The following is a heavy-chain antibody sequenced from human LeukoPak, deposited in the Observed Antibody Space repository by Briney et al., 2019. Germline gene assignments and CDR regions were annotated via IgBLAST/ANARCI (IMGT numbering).Heavy chain of an antibody. CDR3: ARSSGYYYGDFDY. Sequence: SETLSLTCTVSGGSISRYYWSWIRQPPGKGLEWIGYIYSSGSTNYNPSLKSRVTISVDTSKNQFSLTLSSVTAADTAVYYCARSSGYYYGDFDYWGQGTLVTVSS. CDR1: GGSISRYY. D-gene: IGHD3-22*01. CDR2: IYSSGST. V-gene: IGHV4-59*01. J-gene: IGHJ4*02.